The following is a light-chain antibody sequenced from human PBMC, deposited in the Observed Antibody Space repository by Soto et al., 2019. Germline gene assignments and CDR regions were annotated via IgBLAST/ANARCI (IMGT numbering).Light chain of an antibody. J-gene: IGKJ1*01. CDR3: HQYNNWPVT. CDR2: GAS. Sequence: EIVMTQSPATLSVSPGERATLSCRASQSVTSNLAWYQQRPGQAPRLLIYGASTRATGIPARFSGSGSGTDFTLTISSLQSEDFAVYYCHQYNNWPVTFGQGTKVEI. CDR1: QSVTSN. V-gene: IGKV3-15*01.